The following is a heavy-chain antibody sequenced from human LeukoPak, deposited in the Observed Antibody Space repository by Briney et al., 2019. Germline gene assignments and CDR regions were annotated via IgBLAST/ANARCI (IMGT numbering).Heavy chain of an antibody. CDR1: GGFISSYY. D-gene: IGHD2-15*01. Sequence: PSETLTLTCTVSGGFISSYYWSWIRQPPGKGLEWIGYILYSETTNYNPSLKSLVTLSVDTSKNQLSLKLSSMTAADTAVYYCARRACSGGVCYLDYWGQGTLVTVSS. CDR3: ARRACSGGVCYLDY. V-gene: IGHV4-59*01. J-gene: IGHJ4*02. CDR2: ILYSETT.